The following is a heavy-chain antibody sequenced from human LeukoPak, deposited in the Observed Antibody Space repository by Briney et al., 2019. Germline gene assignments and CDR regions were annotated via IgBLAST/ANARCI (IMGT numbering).Heavy chain of an antibody. CDR2: INPNSGGT. D-gene: IGHD3-10*01. CDR3: ARSTDARLLGFGEILSYYFDY. CDR1: GYTFTGYY. V-gene: IGHV1-2*02. Sequence: ASVKVSCKASGYTFTGYYMHWVRHAPGQGLEWMGWINPNSGGTNYAQKFQGRVTMTRDTSISTAYMELSRLRSDDTVVCYCARSTDARLLGFGEILSYYFDYWGQGTLVTVSS. J-gene: IGHJ4*02.